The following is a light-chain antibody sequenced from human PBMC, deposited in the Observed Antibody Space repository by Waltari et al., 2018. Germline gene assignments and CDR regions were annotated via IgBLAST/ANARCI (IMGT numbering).Light chain of an antibody. CDR1: SGHTRYA. V-gene: IGLV4-69*01. Sequence: QLVLTQPPSASASLGASVKLTCTLNSGHTRYAIAWHQQQPEKGPRFLMKLDSDGSHTKGDGFPDRFSGSSSGAERYLILSSLQSEDEADYYCQSWDTGINVFGGGTKLTVL. J-gene: IGLJ2*01. CDR2: LDSDGSH. CDR3: QSWDTGINV.